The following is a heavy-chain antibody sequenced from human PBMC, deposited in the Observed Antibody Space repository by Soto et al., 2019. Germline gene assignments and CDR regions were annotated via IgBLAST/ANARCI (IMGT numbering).Heavy chain of an antibody. D-gene: IGHD3-9*01. V-gene: IGHV3-30*18. CDR3: AKDAAGLRYFDWLIDY. J-gene: IGHJ4*02. Sequence: GGSLRLSCAASGFTFSSYGMHWVRQAPGKGLEWVAVISYDGSNKYYADSVKGRFTISRDNSKNTLYLQMNSLRAEDTAVYYCAKDAAGLRYFDWLIDYWGQGTLVTVSS. CDR2: ISYDGSNK. CDR1: GFTFSSYG.